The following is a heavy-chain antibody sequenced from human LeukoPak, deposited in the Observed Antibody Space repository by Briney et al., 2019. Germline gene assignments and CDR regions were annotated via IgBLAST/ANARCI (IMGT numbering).Heavy chain of an antibody. D-gene: IGHD3-22*01. V-gene: IGHV4-59*01. CDR3: ARVTYYDSSGYTNPDYYYGMDV. CDR2: IYYSGST. CDR1: GGSFSGYY. J-gene: IGHJ6*02. Sequence: SETLSLTCAVYGGSFSGYYWSWIRQPPGKGLEWIGYIYYSGSTNYNPSLKSRVTISVDTSKNQFSLKLSSVTAADTAVYYCARVTYYDSSGYTNPDYYYGMDVWGQGTTVTVSS.